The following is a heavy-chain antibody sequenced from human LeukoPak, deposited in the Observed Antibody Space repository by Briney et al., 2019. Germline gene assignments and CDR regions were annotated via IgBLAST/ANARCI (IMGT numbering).Heavy chain of an antibody. D-gene: IGHD2-15*01. V-gene: IGHV3-48*01. CDR3: ARDGGDCSGDSCYVDY. J-gene: IGHJ4*02. CDR2: ISGSSSTT. CDR1: GFTFSSYA. Sequence: PGESLRLSCAASGFTFSSYAMSWVRQAPGKGLEWISYISGSSSTTYYADSVKGRFTISRDNAKNSLYLQMNSLRAEDTALYYCARDGGDCSGDSCYVDYWGQGTLVTVSS.